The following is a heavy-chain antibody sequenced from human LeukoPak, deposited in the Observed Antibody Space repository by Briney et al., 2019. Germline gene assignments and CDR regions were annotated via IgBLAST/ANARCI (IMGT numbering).Heavy chain of an antibody. J-gene: IGHJ3*02. V-gene: IGHV4-59*12. CDR1: GGSISTYF. CDR3: ARDTYYYDSGGYDDAFDI. Sequence: SETLSLTCTGSGGSISTYFWSWIRQPPGRGLEWIGHIYYSGRTNYNPPLKSRVTISVDTSKNQFSLKLSSVTAADTAVYYCARDTYYYDSGGYDDAFDIWGPGTTVTVSS. CDR2: IYYSGRT. D-gene: IGHD3-22*01.